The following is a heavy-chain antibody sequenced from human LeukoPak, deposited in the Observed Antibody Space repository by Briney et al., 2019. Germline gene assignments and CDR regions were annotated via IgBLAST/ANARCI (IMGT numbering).Heavy chain of an antibody. CDR1: GYTFTSYG. D-gene: IGHD3-22*01. CDR2: ISAYNGNT. J-gene: IGHJ3*02. V-gene: IGHV1-18*01. Sequence: ASVKVSCKASGYTFTSYGISWVRQAPGRGLEWMGWISAYNGNTNYAQKLQGRVTMTTDTSTSTAYMELRSLRSDDTAVYYCARSGAIVVVMDVFDIWGQGTMVTVSS. CDR3: ARSGAIVVVMDVFDI.